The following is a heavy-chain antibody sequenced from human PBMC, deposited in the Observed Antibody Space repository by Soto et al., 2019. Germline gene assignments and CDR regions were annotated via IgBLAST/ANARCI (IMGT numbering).Heavy chain of an antibody. J-gene: IGHJ4*01. Sequence: EVQPVESGGGLVQPGGSLRLSCAASGFSFSSYARNWVRHAPGKGLEWLSGITDISSSTYYADSVKGRFTISRDNSKNTLSLQMISLRVDDTAVYYCANDRGGSNWSVSDYWGQGTLVTVSS. CDR2: ITDISSST. V-gene: IGHV3-23*04. CDR3: ANDRGGSNWSVSDY. CDR1: GFSFSSYA. D-gene: IGHD6-13*01.